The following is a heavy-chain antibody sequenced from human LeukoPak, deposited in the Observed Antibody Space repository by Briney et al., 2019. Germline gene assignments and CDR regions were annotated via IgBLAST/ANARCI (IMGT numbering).Heavy chain of an antibody. Sequence: SETLSLTCTVSGGSISSSSYYWGWIRQPPGKGLEWIGSIYYSGSTYYNPSLKSRVTISVDTSKNQFSLKLSSVTAADTAVYYCARRSITIFGVVSTGTGWFDPWGQGTLVTVSS. D-gene: IGHD3-3*01. V-gene: IGHV4-39*01. CDR1: GGSISSSSYY. CDR2: IYYSGST. CDR3: ARRSITIFGVVSTGTGWFDP. J-gene: IGHJ5*02.